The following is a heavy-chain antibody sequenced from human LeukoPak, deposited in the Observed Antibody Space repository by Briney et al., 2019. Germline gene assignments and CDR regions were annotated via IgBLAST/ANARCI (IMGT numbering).Heavy chain of an antibody. Sequence: GGSLRLSCAASGFTFSSYSMNWVRQAPGKGLEWVSSISSSSSYIYYADSVKGRFTISRDNAKNSLYLQMNSLRAEDTAVYYCATSTTVTTTKGDYWGQGTLVTVSS. V-gene: IGHV3-21*01. CDR3: ATSTTVTTTKGDY. CDR2: ISSSSSYI. CDR1: GFTFSSYS. J-gene: IGHJ4*02. D-gene: IGHD4-11*01.